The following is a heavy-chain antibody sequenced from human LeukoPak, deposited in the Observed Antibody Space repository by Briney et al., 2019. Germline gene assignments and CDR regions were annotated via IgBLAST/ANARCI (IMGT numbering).Heavy chain of an antibody. CDR3: ASLTRDASGITIFGIDAFDI. D-gene: IGHD3-3*01. V-gene: IGHV3-30-3*01. CDR1: GFTFSSYA. J-gene: IGHJ3*02. Sequence: GGSLRLSCAASGFTFSSYAMHWVRQAPGKGLEWVAVISYDGSNEYYADSVKGRFTISRDNSKNTLYLQMNSLRAEDTAVYYCASLTRDASGITIFGIDAFDIWGQGTMVTVSS. CDR2: ISYDGSNE.